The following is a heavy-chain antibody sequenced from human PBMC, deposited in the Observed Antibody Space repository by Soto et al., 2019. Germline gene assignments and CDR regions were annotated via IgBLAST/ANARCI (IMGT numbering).Heavy chain of an antibody. CDR3: ARAQYFFGSGSYVDWFDP. V-gene: IGHV3-33*01. CDR1: GFTFSSYG. CDR2: IWYDGSNK. Sequence: GGSLRLSCAASGFTFSSYGMHWVRQAPGKGLEWVAVIWYDGSNKYYADSVKGRFTISRDNSKNTLYLQMNSLRAEDTAVYYCARAQYFFGSGSYVDWFDPWGQGTLVTVSS. J-gene: IGHJ5*02. D-gene: IGHD3-10*01.